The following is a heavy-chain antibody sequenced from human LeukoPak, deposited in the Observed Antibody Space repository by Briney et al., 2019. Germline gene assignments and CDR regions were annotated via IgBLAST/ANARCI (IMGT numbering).Heavy chain of an antibody. Sequence: SETLSLTCAVSGGSISSGGYSWSWMRQPPGKGLEWIGYIYHSGSTYYNPSLKSRVTISVDRSKNQFSLKLSSVTAADTAVYYCARSAREDAFDIWGQGTMVTVSS. J-gene: IGHJ3*02. CDR3: ARSAREDAFDI. D-gene: IGHD5-24*01. CDR1: GGSISSGGYS. CDR2: IYHSGST. V-gene: IGHV4-30-2*01.